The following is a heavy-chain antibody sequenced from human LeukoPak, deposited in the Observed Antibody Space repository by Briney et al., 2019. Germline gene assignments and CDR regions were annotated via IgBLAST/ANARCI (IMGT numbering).Heavy chain of an antibody. CDR3: AGPSPSSSWYHRAFDI. J-gene: IGHJ3*02. CDR2: IIPIFGTA. CDR1: GGTFSSYA. V-gene: IGHV1-69*13. D-gene: IGHD6-13*01. Sequence: SVKVSCKASGGTFSSYAISWVRQAPGQGLEWMGGIIPIFGTANYAQKFQGRVTITADESTSTAYMELSSLRSEDTAVYYRAGPSPSSSWYHRAFDIWGQGTMVTVSS.